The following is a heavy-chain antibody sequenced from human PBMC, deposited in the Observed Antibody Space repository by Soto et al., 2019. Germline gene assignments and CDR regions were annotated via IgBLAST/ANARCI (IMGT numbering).Heavy chain of an antibody. D-gene: IGHD3-22*01. V-gene: IGHV4-30-2*01. Sequence: QLQLQESGSGLVKPSQTLSLTCAVSGGSISSGGYSWSWIRQPPGKGLEWIGYIYHSGSTYYNPSLNIRXTLSVDRSKXQXSXKAXSVTAADTAVYYCARGGVDYYDSSGYYFSPYYFDYWGQGTLVTVSS. CDR1: GGSISSGGYS. CDR2: IYHSGST. CDR3: ARGGVDYYDSSGYYFSPYYFDY. J-gene: IGHJ4*02.